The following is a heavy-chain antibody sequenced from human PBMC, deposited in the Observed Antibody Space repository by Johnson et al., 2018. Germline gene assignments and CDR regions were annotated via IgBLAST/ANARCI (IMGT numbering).Heavy chain of an antibody. J-gene: IGHJ3*02. Sequence: VQLVESGSGLVKPSQTLSLTCDVSGGSISSGGYSWNWIRQPPGKALEWIGYIYDSGSTYNHPSLKSRVTISVDRSKNQFSLELRSVTAEDTAVYYCARGFTSGSGVVREVDAFDIWGQGTMVTVSS. V-gene: IGHV4-30-2*01. CDR1: GGSISSGGYS. CDR3: ARGFTSGSGVVREVDAFDI. CDR2: IYDSGST. D-gene: IGHD1-1*01.